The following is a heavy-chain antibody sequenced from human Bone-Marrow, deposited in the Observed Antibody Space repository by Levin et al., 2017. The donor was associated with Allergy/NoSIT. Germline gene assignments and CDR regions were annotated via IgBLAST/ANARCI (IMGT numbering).Heavy chain of an antibody. CDR3: SKDLYSSSWYSDF. J-gene: IGHJ4*02. D-gene: IGHD6-13*01. Sequence: LSLTCAASGFSFTNAWMSWVRQAPGKGLEWVGRIRSKIDGGTIDYAAPVKGRFTISRDDSKNTLYLQMNSPKTEDTAVYYCSKDLYSSSWYSDFWGQGTLVTVSS. CDR1: GFSFTNAW. CDR2: IRSKIDGGTI. V-gene: IGHV3-15*01.